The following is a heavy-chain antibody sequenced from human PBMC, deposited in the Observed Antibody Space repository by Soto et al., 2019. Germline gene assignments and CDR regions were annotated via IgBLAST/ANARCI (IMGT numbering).Heavy chain of an antibody. Sequence: QLQLQESGSGVVKTSETLSLTCTVSGASISYGGFSWSWIRQSPGKGLEWIGYISHLENTYLHPSFKSRLTMSIDRTRNQFSLKLSSVTAADMAVYYFARGGGYDSFDYWGQGVLVTVSS. V-gene: IGHV4-30-2*06. CDR3: ARGGGYDSFDY. J-gene: IGHJ4*02. D-gene: IGHD5-12*01. CDR2: ISHLENT. CDR1: GASISYGGFS.